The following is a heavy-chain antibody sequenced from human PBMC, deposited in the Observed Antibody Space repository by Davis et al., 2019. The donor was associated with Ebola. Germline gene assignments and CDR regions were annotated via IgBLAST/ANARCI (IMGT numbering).Heavy chain of an antibody. CDR1: GGTFSSYA. V-gene: IGHV1-69*13. CDR2: IIPIFGTA. CDR3: ARASLLWFRELPKSPDYYYYYGMDV. Sequence: SVKVSCNASGGTFSSYAISWVRQAPGQGLEWMGGIIPIFGTANYAQKFQGRVTITADESTSTAYMELSSLRSEDTAVYYCARASLLWFRELPKSPDYYYYYGMDVWGQGTTVTVSS. J-gene: IGHJ6*02. D-gene: IGHD3-10*01.